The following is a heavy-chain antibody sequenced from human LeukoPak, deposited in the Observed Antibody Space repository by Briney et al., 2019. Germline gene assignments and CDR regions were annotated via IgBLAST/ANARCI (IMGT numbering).Heavy chain of an antibody. Sequence: GGSLRLSCAASGFTFSSYAMSWVRQAPGKGPEWVSAISGSGGSTYYADSVKGRFTISRDNSKNTLYLQMNSLRAEDTAVYYCAKDGQYSSSFGGHHDYWGQGTLVTVSS. CDR1: GFTFSSYA. V-gene: IGHV3-23*01. CDR2: ISGSGGST. J-gene: IGHJ4*02. D-gene: IGHD6-13*01. CDR3: AKDGQYSSSFGGHHDY.